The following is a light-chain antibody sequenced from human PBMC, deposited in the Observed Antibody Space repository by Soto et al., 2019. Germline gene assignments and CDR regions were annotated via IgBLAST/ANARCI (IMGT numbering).Light chain of an antibody. V-gene: IGKV1-39*01. J-gene: IGKJ2*01. CDR3: QESYRTPRT. CDR1: QTINAY. CDR2: AAS. Sequence: DIQMTQSPSSLSASVGDRVTITYRASQTINAYLNWYQQKPGKAPKLLIYAASSLQSGVPSRFSGSGSGTDFTLTISSLQPEDFATYYCQESYRTPRTFGQGTRLEI.